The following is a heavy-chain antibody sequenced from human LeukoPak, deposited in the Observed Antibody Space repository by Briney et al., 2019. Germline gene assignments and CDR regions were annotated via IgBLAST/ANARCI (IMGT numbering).Heavy chain of an antibody. CDR1: GLTFSSYA. CDR2: ISYDGSNK. D-gene: IGHD3-16*01. CDR3: ARELGYYYYGMDV. J-gene: IGHJ6*02. Sequence: GGSLRLSCAASGLTFSSYAMHWVRQAPGKGLEWLAVISYDGSNKYYADSVKGRFTISRDNSKNTLYLQMNSLRAEDTAVYYCARELGYYYYGMDVWGQGTTVTVSS. V-gene: IGHV3-30-3*01.